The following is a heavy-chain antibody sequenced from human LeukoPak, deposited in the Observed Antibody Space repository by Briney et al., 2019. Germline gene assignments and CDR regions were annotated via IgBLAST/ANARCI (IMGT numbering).Heavy chain of an antibody. J-gene: IGHJ4*02. Sequence: PRGGPRISSSASGVSFFSYSFPSGGRAPRGGGEYVSAISSNGGSTYYADSVKGRLTISRDNSKNTLYLQMSSLRAEDTAVYYCVKDLSGYAFDYWGQGTLVTVSS. CDR1: GVSFFSYS. D-gene: IGHD5-12*01. CDR3: VKDLSGYAFDY. V-gene: IGHV3-64D*09. CDR2: ISSNGGST.